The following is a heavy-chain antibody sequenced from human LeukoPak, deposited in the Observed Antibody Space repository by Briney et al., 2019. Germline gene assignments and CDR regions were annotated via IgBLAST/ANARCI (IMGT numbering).Heavy chain of an antibody. J-gene: IGHJ4*02. CDR3: ARETDIVVVVAATVRETRTDGCFDD. CDR2: ISYDGSNK. V-gene: IGHV3-30*03. D-gene: IGHD2-15*01. CDR1: GFTFSSYS. Sequence: GGSLRLSCAASGFTFSSYSMNWVRQAPGKGLEWVAVISYDGSNKYYAASVKGPFTISGDNSTKTLYLQMSSLRAEDTAVYYCARETDIVVVVAATVRETRTDGCFDDWGQGTLVTVSS.